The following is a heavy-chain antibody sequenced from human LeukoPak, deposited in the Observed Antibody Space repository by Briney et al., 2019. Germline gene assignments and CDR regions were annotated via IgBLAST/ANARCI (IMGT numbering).Heavy chain of an antibody. D-gene: IGHD6-13*01. CDR2: TYYSGST. Sequence: SETLSLTCTVSGGSISSYYWSWIRQPPGKGLEWIGYTYYSGSTNYNPSLKSRVTITVDTSKNQFSLKLSSVTAADTAVYYCARGGGIAAAAYYYYYMDVWGKGTTVTVSS. CDR1: GGSISSYY. CDR3: ARGGGIAAAAYYYYYMDV. J-gene: IGHJ6*03. V-gene: IGHV4-59*01.